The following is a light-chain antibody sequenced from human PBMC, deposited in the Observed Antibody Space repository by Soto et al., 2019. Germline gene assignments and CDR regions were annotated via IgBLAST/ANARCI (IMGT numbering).Light chain of an antibody. Sequence: ALTQPASVSGSPGQSITISCTGTSSDVGGYNLVSWYQQYPDKAPKLMIFDVNTRPSGVSNRFSGSKSGNTASLTISGLQAEDEADYYCSSYKSSSTLPYVFGTGTKVTVL. CDR3: SSYKSSSTLPYV. V-gene: IGLV2-14*01. CDR1: SSDVGGYNL. CDR2: DVN. J-gene: IGLJ1*01.